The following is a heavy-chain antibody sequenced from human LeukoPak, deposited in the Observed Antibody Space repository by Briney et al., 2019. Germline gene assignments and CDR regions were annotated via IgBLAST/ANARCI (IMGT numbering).Heavy chain of an antibody. CDR2: ISGSGGST. Sequence: GGSLRLSCAASGFTFSSYGMSWVRQAPGKGLEWVSAISGSGGSTYYADSVKGRFTISRDNSKNTLYLQMNSLRAEATAVYYCAKLKNILTGYPPDYWGQGTLVTVSS. D-gene: IGHD3-9*01. CDR1: GFTFSSYG. J-gene: IGHJ4*02. CDR3: AKLKNILTGYPPDY. V-gene: IGHV3-23*01.